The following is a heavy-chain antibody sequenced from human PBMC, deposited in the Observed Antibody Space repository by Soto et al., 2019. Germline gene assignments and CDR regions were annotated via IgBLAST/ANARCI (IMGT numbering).Heavy chain of an antibody. Sequence: GGSLRLSCAASGFTFSSYSMNWVRQAPGKGLEWVSSISSSSSYIYYADSVKGRFTISRDNAKNSLYLQMNSLRAEDTAVYYCARVLGAGDFDYWGQGTLVTVSS. J-gene: IGHJ4*02. CDR3: ARVLGAGDFDY. D-gene: IGHD4-17*01. CDR2: ISSSSSYI. V-gene: IGHV3-21*01. CDR1: GFTFSSYS.